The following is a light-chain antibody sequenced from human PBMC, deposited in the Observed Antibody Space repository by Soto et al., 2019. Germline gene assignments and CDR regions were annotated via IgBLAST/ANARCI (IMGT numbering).Light chain of an antibody. Sequence: EIVLTQSPGILSLSPGERATLSCRASQTVSDNYFAWYQQKPGQAPRLLIFGISIRAPDIPDRFSGSGSGTDFTLTISRLEPEDFAVYYCQQYGSSPRTFGQGTKVDIK. V-gene: IGKV3-20*01. CDR1: QTVSDNY. J-gene: IGKJ1*01. CDR3: QQYGSSPRT. CDR2: GIS.